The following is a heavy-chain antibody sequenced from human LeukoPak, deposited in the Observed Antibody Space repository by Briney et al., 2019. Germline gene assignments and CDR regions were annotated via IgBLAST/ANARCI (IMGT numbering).Heavy chain of an antibody. CDR2: INHSGST. J-gene: IGHJ4*02. V-gene: IGHV4-34*01. CDR1: GGSFSGYY. CDR3: ARSYYFDY. Sequence: SETLSLTCAVYGGSFSGYYWSWIRQPPGKGLEWIGEINHSGSTNYNPSLKSRVTISADTSKNQFSLKLSSVTAADTAVYYCARSYYFDYWGQGTLVTVSS.